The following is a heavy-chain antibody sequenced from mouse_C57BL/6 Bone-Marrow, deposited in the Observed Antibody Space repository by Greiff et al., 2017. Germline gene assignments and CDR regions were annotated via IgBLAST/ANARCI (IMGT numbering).Heavy chain of an antibody. CDR1: GYAFSSSW. V-gene: IGHV1-82*01. CDR2: IYPGDGDT. Sequence: FQLQQSGPELVKPGASVKISCKASGYAFSSSWMNWVKQRPGKGLEWIGRIYPGDGDTNYNGKFKGKATLTADKSSSTAYMQLSSLTSEDSAVYFCARGADYAMDYWGQGTSVTVSS. J-gene: IGHJ4*01. CDR3: ARGADYAMDY.